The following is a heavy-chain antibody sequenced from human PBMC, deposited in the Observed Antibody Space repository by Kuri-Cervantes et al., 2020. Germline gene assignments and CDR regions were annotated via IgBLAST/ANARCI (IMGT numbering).Heavy chain of an antibody. J-gene: IGHJ4*02. CDR1: GFTFDDYA. D-gene: IGHD2-2*01. CDR2: IWYDGSNK. CDR3: ARSDIVVVPAAISLDY. Sequence: GGSLRLSCAASGFTFDDYAMHWVRQAPGKGLEWVAVIWYDGSNKYYADSVKGRFTISRDNSKNTLYLQMNSLRAEDTAVYYCARSDIVVVPAAISLDYWGQGTLVTVSS. V-gene: IGHV3-33*08.